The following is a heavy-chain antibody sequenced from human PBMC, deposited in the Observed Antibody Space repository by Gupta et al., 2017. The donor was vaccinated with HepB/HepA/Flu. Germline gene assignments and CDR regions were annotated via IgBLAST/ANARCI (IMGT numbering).Heavy chain of an antibody. V-gene: IGHV3-9*03. Sequence: EVQLVESGGGLVQPGRSLRLSCAASGFTFDDYAMHWVRQAPGKGLEWVSGISWNSGSIGYADSVKGRFTISRDNAKNSLYLQMNSLRAEDMALYYCAKDGEMATITGFWGNYCDYWGQGTRVTVSS. D-gene: IGHD5-24*01. J-gene: IGHJ4*02. CDR2: ISWNSGSI. CDR1: GFTFDDYA. CDR3: AKDGEMATITGFWGNYCDY.